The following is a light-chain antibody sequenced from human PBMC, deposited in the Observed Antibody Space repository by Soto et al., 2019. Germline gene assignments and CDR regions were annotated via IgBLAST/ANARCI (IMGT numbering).Light chain of an antibody. CDR1: SSDVGFSNY. V-gene: IGLV2-14*03. J-gene: IGLJ1*01. CDR2: DVS. CDR3: SSFTSSDTDV. Sequence: QCVLTQPASVSGSPGQSITISCTGTSSDVGFSNYIFWYQQHPGKAPKLIISDVSNRPSGVSNRFSGSKSANTASLTISGLQAEDEADYYCSSFTSSDTDVFGSGTKVTVL.